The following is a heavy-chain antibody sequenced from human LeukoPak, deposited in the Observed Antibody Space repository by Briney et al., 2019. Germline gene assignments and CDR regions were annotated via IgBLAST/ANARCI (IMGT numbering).Heavy chain of an antibody. V-gene: IGHV3-23*01. CDR2: ITGGSGAK. CDR3: AKDTPLTGYTSGWSSNSFDY. J-gene: IGHJ4*02. Sequence: GGSLRVSCGASGFTFSNFAMSWVRQAPGKGLEWVSTITGGSGAKYYADSVKGRFTISRDNSKDTLYLQMNSLRADDTAVYFCAKDTPLTGYTSGWSSNSFDYWGQGILVAVSS. CDR1: GFTFSNFA. D-gene: IGHD6-19*01.